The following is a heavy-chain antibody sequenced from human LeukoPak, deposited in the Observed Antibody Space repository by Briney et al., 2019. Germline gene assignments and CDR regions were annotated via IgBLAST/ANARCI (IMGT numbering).Heavy chain of an antibody. D-gene: IGHD1-1*01. J-gene: IGHJ4*02. CDR3: AREPPGTTGTTGAFDY. CDR1: GFTFSSYA. V-gene: IGHV3-30*04. Sequence: GGSLRLSCAASGFTFSSYAMHWVRQAPGKGLEWVAVISYDGSNKYYADSVKGRFTISRDNSKNTLYLQMNSLRAEDTAVYYCAREPPGTTGTTGAFDYWGQGTLVTVSS. CDR2: ISYDGSNK.